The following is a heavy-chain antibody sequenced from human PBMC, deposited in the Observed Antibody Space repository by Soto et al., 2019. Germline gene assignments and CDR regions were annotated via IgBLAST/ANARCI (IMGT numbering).Heavy chain of an antibody. Sequence: PSETLSLTCTVSGGSISSGGYYWSWIRQHPGKGLEWIGYIYYSGSTYYNPSLKSRVTISVGTSKNQFSLKLSSVTAADTAVYYCARDKDGGEGGYYYGMDVWGQGTTVTVSS. D-gene: IGHD2-21*01. CDR1: GGSISSGGYY. CDR3: ARDKDGGEGGYYYGMDV. J-gene: IGHJ6*02. V-gene: IGHV4-31*03. CDR2: IYYSGST.